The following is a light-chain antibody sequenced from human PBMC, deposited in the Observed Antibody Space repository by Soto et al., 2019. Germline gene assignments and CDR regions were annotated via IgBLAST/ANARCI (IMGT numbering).Light chain of an antibody. CDR2: DAS. J-gene: IGKJ5*01. Sequence: EIVLTQSPATLSLSPGESATLSCRASRIVSNYLAWYQQKPGQAPRLLIYDASSRPTDIPARFSGSGSGTDFTLTISRLEPEDFAVYYCQQYGSSSTFGQGTRLEI. CDR1: RIVSNY. V-gene: IGKV3-20*01. CDR3: QQYGSSST.